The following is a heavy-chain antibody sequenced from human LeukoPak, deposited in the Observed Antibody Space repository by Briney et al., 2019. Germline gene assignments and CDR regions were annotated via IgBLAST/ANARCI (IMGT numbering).Heavy chain of an antibody. J-gene: IGHJ5*02. V-gene: IGHV4-4*02. CDR3: ARDGWTFGLIDP. CDR2: IYHSGST. Sequence: SGTLSLTCAVSGGSISSSNWWSWIRQPPGKGLEWIGEIYHSGSTNYNPSLKSRVTISVDKSKTQFSLKLSSVTAADTAVYYCARDGWTFGLIDPWGQGTLVTVSS. CDR1: GGSISSSNW. D-gene: IGHD2/OR15-2a*01.